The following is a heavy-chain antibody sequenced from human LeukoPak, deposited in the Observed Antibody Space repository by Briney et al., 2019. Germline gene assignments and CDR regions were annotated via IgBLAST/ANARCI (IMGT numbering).Heavy chain of an antibody. D-gene: IGHD6-13*01. V-gene: IGHV3-23*01. CDR1: GFTFSSYA. CDR3: AKGDYSSSWYYGYYYYYMDV. CDR2: ISGSGGST. Sequence: GGSLKLSCAASGFTFSSYAMSWVRQAPGKGLEWVSAISGSGGSTYYADSVKGRFTISRDNSKNTLYLKMNSLRAEDTAVYYCAKGDYSSSWYYGYYYYYMDVWAKGPRSPSP. J-gene: IGHJ6*03.